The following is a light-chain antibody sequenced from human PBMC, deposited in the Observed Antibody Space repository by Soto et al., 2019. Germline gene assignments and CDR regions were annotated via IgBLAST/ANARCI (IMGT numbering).Light chain of an antibody. Sequence: QSVLTQTPSASGTPGQRVTISWSGSSSNIGSNTVNWYQKFPGTAPKLLIYSSILRPSGVPDRFSGSKSGTSASLAISGLQSEDEADYYCAAWDDSLNGVVFGGGTKLTVL. CDR2: SSI. CDR1: SSNIGSNT. CDR3: AAWDDSLNGVV. J-gene: IGLJ2*01. V-gene: IGLV1-44*01.